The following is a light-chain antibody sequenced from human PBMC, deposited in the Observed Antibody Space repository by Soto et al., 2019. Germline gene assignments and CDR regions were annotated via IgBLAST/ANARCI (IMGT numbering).Light chain of an antibody. Sequence: QSALTQPPSASGSPGQSVTISCIGTASDIGRYNYVSWYQHHPGKAPKLIIYEVTKRPSGVPDRFSGSKSGNTASLTVSGLQADDEAHYYCNSYVGSNNYVLGNGTKVT. CDR3: NSYVGSNNYV. J-gene: IGLJ1*01. V-gene: IGLV2-8*01. CDR2: EVT. CDR1: ASDIGRYNY.